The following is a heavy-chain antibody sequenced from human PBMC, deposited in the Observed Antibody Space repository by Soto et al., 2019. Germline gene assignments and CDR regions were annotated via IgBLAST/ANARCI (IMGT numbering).Heavy chain of an antibody. D-gene: IGHD3-22*01. V-gene: IGHV1-69*02. Sequence: QVQLVQSGAEVKKPGSSVKVSCTASGGTVSSYTISWVRQAPGQGLEWMGRIISILGIANYAQQFQGRVTIIADKSTSTAYMELSSLRSEDTAVYYCAHEGYSSATFDIWGQGTMVTVSS. CDR1: GGTVSSYT. CDR2: IISILGIA. J-gene: IGHJ3*02. CDR3: AHEGYSSATFDI.